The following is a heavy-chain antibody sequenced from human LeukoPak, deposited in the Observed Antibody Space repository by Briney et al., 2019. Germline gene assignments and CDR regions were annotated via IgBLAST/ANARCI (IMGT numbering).Heavy chain of an antibody. V-gene: IGHV1-2*02. CDR1: KNMFTGYF. Sequence: ASVKVSCKTSKNMFTGYFMHWVRQAPGQGLEWIGWINPNSGGTLFARRFQGRVAMTRDKSIGATYMELSRLTSDDTALYYCAAQCNDDFCYKRDYMDVWGKGTMVIVSS. CDR2: INPNSGGT. CDR3: AAQCNDDFCYKRDYMDV. D-gene: IGHD2-2*02. J-gene: IGHJ6*03.